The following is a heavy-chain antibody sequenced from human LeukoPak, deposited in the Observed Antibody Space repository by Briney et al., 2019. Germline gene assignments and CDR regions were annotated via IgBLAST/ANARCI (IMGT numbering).Heavy chain of an antibody. Sequence: GGSLRLSCTASGFYFNSYAMAWVRQAPGQELEWVSTVTAAGIVTWYSDSVRGRFTISRDNSENTVYLQMNNLGVEDTARYYCARGGSGDPFDIWGQGTMVTVSS. CDR3: ARGGSGDPFDI. CDR2: VTAAGIVT. D-gene: IGHD3-10*01. CDR1: GFYFNSYA. V-gene: IGHV3-23*01. J-gene: IGHJ3*02.